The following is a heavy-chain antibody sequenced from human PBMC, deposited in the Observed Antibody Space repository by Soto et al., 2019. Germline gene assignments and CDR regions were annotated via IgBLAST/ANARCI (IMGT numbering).Heavy chain of an antibody. V-gene: IGHV1-69*06. CDR1: GGTFSSYA. D-gene: IGHD4-17*01. J-gene: IGHJ6*02. CDR3: ARDGTVTTLIPYYYGMDV. Sequence: QVQLVQSGAEVKKPGSSVKVSCKASGGTFSSYAISWVRQAPGQGLEWMGGIIPIFGTANYAQKFQGRVTITADKSTSTAYMELSSLRSEDTAVYYCARDGTVTTLIPYYYGMDVWGQGTTVTVSS. CDR2: IIPIFGTA.